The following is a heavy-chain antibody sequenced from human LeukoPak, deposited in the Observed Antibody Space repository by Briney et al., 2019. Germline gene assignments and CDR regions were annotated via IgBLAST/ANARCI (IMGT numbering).Heavy chain of an antibody. J-gene: IGHJ4*02. D-gene: IGHD6-19*01. CDR2: IYYSGST. CDR1: GGSISSYY. Sequence: ETLSLTCTVSGGSISSYYWSWIRQPPGKGLEWIGYIYYSGSTNYNPSLKSRVTISIDTSKNQVSLKLSSVTAADTAVYYCARAHYSSGWYPFDYWGQGTLVTVSS. CDR3: ARAHYSSGWYPFDY. V-gene: IGHV4-59*01.